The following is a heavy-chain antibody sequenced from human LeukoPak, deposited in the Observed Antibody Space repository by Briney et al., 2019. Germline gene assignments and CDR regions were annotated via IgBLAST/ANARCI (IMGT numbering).Heavy chain of an antibody. Sequence: ASVKVSCKVSGYTFTDYYMHWVQQAPGKGLEWMGLVDPEDGETIYAEKFQGRVTITADTSTDTAYMELSSLRSEDTAVYYCARHVSGWYQHLGMGFDYWGQGTLVTVSS. D-gene: IGHD2-2*01. CDR1: GYTFTDYY. J-gene: IGHJ4*02. CDR2: VDPEDGET. V-gene: IGHV1-69-2*01. CDR3: ARHVSGWYQHLGMGFDY.